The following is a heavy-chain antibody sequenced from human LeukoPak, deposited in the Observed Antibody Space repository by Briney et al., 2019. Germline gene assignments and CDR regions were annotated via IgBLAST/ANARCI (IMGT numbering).Heavy chain of an antibody. CDR1: GYSFTNYW. CDR2: IHSADSNT. Sequence: GESLKISCEDSGYSFTNYWIGWVRQMPGKGLEWMGIIHSADSNTKYSPSFQGQVTISADKSISTAYLQWSGLKASDTAMYYCAGARHGDYRWDYWGQGTLVTVSS. V-gene: IGHV5-51*01. D-gene: IGHD4-17*01. CDR3: AGARHGDYRWDY. J-gene: IGHJ4*02.